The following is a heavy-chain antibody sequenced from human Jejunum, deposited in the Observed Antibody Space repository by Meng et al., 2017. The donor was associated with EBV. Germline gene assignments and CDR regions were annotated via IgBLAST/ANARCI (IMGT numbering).Heavy chain of an antibody. CDR1: GYDFINSG. CDR2: ISVYRGNT. D-gene: IGHD5-24*01. V-gene: IGHV1-18*01. J-gene: IGHJ4*02. Sequence: QVQLVQSGGEVKKPGASVQASCKASGYDFINSGISWVRQAPGQGLEWMGWISVYRGNTNHAQRFQDRVTLTTNTSTSTVYMELRSLTSDDTAVYYCARDRSNSDYWGQGTLVTVSS. CDR3: ARDRSNSDY.